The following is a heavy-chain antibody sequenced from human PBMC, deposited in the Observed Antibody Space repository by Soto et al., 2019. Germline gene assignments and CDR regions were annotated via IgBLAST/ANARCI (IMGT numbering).Heavy chain of an antibody. J-gene: IGHJ4*02. CDR2: ISAYNGNT. Sequence: QVQLVQSGAEVKKPGASVKVSCKASGYTFTSYGISWVRQAPGQGLEWMGWISAYNGNTNYAQKLQGRVTMTTDTVTTTAYMDLRSLSSDDTAVYDCSSAHRGHYSSHYGGQVTLGTVSS. CDR1: GYTFTSYG. V-gene: IGHV1-18*01. CDR3: SSAHRGHYSSHY. D-gene: IGHD6-6*01.